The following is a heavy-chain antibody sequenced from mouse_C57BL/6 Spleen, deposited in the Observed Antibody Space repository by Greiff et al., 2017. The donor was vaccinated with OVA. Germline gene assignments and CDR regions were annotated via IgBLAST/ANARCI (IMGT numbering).Heavy chain of an antibody. Sequence: QVQLQQPGAELVKPGASVKLSCKASGYTFTSYWMHWVKQRPGRGLEWIGRIDPNSGGTKYNEKFKSKATLTVDKPSSTAYMQLSSLTSEDSAFYYCAMPSNGYYAWFAYWGQGTLVTVSA. J-gene: IGHJ3*01. CDR1: GYTFTSYW. CDR2: IDPNSGGT. CDR3: AMPSNGYYAWFAY. V-gene: IGHV1-72*01. D-gene: IGHD2-3*01.